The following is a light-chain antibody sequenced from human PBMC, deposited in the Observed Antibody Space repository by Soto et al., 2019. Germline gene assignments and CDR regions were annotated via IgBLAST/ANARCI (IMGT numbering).Light chain of an antibody. J-gene: IGKJ3*01. CDR1: QSIGSY. CDR2: AGY. Sequence: GDIVSITCLASQSIGSYLNWYQQRPGKDNKIMIFAGYSLQSGVTSRFSGSGSGTDFTLTIRSMQPEDFATYHCQQSYSSPFPLGTGHKLDIK. V-gene: IGKV1-39*01. CDR3: QQSYSSPFP.